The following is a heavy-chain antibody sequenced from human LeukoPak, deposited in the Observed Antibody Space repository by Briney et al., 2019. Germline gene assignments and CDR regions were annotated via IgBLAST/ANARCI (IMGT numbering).Heavy chain of an antibody. CDR1: GGSISSYY. V-gene: IGHV4-4*07. CDR3: AREGGWEPPNLRDAFDI. CDR2: IYTSGST. D-gene: IGHD1-26*01. J-gene: IGHJ3*02. Sequence: SETLSLTCTISGGSISSYYWSWIRQPAGKGLEWIGRIYTSGSTNYNPSLKSRVTMSVDTSKNQSSLKLSSVTAADTAVYYCAREGGWEPPNLRDAFDIWGQGTMVTASS.